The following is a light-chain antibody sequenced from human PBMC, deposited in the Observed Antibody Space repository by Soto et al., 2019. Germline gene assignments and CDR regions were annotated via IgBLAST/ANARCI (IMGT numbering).Light chain of an antibody. V-gene: IGKV1-5*03. CDR3: QQYGSPPWT. CDR1: QSFSNW. Sequence: DIPMTQSPSTLSASIGDRVTITCRASQSFSNWLAWYQQKPGKAPKLLIYKTSSLESGVPSRFSGSASGTELTLTISSLQPDDFATYYCQQYGSPPWTFGQGTEVEAK. J-gene: IGKJ1*01. CDR2: KTS.